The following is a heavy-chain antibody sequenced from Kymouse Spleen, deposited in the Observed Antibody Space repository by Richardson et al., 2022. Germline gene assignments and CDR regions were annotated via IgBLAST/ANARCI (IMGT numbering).Heavy chain of an antibody. CDR1: GGSFSGYY. V-gene: IGHV4-34*01. Sequence: QVQLQQWGAGLLKPSETLSLTCAVYGGSFSGYYWSWIRQPPGKGLEWIGEINHSGSTNYNPSLKSRVTISVDTSKNQFSLKLSSVTAADTAVYYCARGVMERYFDYWGQGTLVTVSS. D-gene: IGHD1-26*01,IGHD3-3*01,IGHD5-24*01. J-gene: IGHJ4*02. CDR2: INHSGST. CDR3: ARGVMERYFDY.